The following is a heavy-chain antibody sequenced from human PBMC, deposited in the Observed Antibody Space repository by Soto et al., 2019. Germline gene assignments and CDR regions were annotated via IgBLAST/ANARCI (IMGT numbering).Heavy chain of an antibody. J-gene: IGHJ3*02. D-gene: IGHD5-18*01. Sequence: QVQLVQSGAEMKTPGASVKVSCKASGYTFTSYGINWVRQAPGQGLEWMGWISAYNGNTNYAQKVQGRVTMTTDTSTSTAYMELRSLRSDDTAVYYCASPGYSFGWDDAFDIWGQGTMVTVSS. V-gene: IGHV1-18*04. CDR2: ISAYNGNT. CDR1: GYTFTSYG. CDR3: ASPGYSFGWDDAFDI.